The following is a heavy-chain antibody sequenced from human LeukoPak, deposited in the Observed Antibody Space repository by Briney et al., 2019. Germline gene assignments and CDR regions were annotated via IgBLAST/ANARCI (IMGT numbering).Heavy chain of an antibody. Sequence: SETLSLTCDVHGGSFSGYSWTWIRQPPGKGLEWIGEINPSGSPNYNPSLKSRVTISLDTSKTQFSLKLSSVTAADTAVYFCARAVEEISSSYFYYYHMDVWVKGTTVTVSS. CDR1: GGSFSGYS. CDR2: INPSGSP. J-gene: IGHJ6*03. V-gene: IGHV4-34*01. CDR3: ARAVEEISSSYFYYYHMDV. D-gene: IGHD6-6*01.